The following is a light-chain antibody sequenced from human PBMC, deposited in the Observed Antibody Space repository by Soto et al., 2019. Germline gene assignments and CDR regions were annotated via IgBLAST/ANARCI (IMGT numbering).Light chain of an antibody. CDR1: SSDVGGYNY. Sequence: QSVLTQPASVSGSPGQSISISCTGTSSDVGGYNYVSWYQQHPGKAPKLMIYDVNNRPSGVSDRFSGSKSGNTASLTISGLQAEDEADYYCSSYTGSSTLVFGTGTKVTVL. CDR2: DVN. J-gene: IGLJ1*01. V-gene: IGLV2-14*01. CDR3: SSYTGSSTLV.